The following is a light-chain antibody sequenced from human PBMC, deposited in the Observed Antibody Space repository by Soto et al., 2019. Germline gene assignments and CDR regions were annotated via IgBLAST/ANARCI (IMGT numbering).Light chain of an antibody. CDR3: QVWDGSYRSEQWV. V-gene: IGLV3-21*02. Sequence: SYELTQPPSASVAPGQTARLTCGGNDLGSKSVHWFQQKPGQGPVLVVYDDSDRPSGIPERFSGSKFGNTATLTISRVEAGDEADYYCQVWDGSYRSEQWVFGGGTQLTVL. J-gene: IGLJ7*01. CDR2: DDS. CDR1: DLGSKS.